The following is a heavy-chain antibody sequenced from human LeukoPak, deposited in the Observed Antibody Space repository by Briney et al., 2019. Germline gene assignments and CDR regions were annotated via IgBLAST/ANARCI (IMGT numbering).Heavy chain of an antibody. Sequence: RPGGSLRLSCAASGFTFGNYGMSWVRQAPGKGLEWVSGINWNGGSTGYADSVEGRFTISRDNAKNSQYLQMNSLRVEDTALYYCARAQTYGDSRLLLDYWGQGTLVTVSP. V-gene: IGHV3-20*04. D-gene: IGHD4-17*01. CDR2: INWNGGST. CDR1: GFTFGNYG. J-gene: IGHJ4*02. CDR3: ARAQTYGDSRLLLDY.